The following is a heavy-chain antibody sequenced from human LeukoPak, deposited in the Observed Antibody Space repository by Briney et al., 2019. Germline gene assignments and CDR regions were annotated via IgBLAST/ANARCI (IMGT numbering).Heavy chain of an antibody. CDR2: IYHSGST. V-gene: IGHV4-4*02. J-gene: IGHJ4*02. D-gene: IGHD6-6*01. CDR3: ARLYSSSSYFDY. Sequence: SETLSLTCAVSGGSISSSNWWNRVRQPPGKGLEWIGEIYHSGSTNYNPSLKSRVTISVDKSKNQFSLKLSSVTAADTAVYYCARLYSSSSYFDYWGQGTLVTVSS. CDR1: GGSISSSNW.